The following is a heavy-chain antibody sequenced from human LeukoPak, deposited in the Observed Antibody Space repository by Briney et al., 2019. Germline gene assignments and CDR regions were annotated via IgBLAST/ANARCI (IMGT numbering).Heavy chain of an antibody. V-gene: IGHV5-51*03. Sequence: GESLKISCKGSGYSFTSYWIGWVRQMPGKGLEWMGVIYPNDCDTKYSPSFQGQVTISADKSISTAYLQWSSLKASDTAMYYCARLAFCTNAVCFSNYYYSMDVWGRGTTVTVSS. D-gene: IGHD2-8*01. CDR3: ARLAFCTNAVCFSNYYYSMDV. J-gene: IGHJ6*03. CDR2: IYPNDCDT. CDR1: GYSFTSYW.